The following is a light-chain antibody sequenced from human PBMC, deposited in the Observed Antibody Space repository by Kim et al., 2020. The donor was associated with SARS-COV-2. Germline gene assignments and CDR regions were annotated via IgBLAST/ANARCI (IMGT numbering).Light chain of an antibody. CDR3: NSRDSNDNVV. Sequence: AWERTNMVTGQINRLRKYFATLYQRKPAKAPIVVIYGKVYPPSGIPDLFSCSTSGNTASLTITGTQAGDEADYYCNSRDSNDNVVFGGGTQLAVL. CDR1: RLRKYF. V-gene: IGLV3-19*01. CDR2: GKV. J-gene: IGLJ2*01.